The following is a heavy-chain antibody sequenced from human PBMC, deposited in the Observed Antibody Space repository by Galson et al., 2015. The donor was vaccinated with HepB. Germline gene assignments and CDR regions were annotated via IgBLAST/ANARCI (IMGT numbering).Heavy chain of an antibody. D-gene: IGHD3-10*01. V-gene: IGHV1-24*01. J-gene: IGHJ4*02. CDR1: GYTVTKLS. CDR2: IDHEDDEA. CDR3: AAGSLGL. Sequence: SVKVSCKVSGYTVTKLSINWVRQVPGKGLEWMGGIDHEDDEAIYAQRFQGRVTMTEDTSTDTAYMDLRSLRSEDTAVYYCAAGSLGLWGQGTPLTVSS.